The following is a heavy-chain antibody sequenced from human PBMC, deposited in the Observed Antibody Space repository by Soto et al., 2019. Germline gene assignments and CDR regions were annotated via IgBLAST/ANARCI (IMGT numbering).Heavy chain of an antibody. J-gene: IGHJ6*02. CDR3: AKTRGAMIYAISVYGMDV. D-gene: IGHD2-8*01. CDR1: GFSFSSFA. V-gene: IGHV3-23*01. Sequence: EVQLLESGGGFIHPGGSLRLSCAASGFSFSSFAMNWVRQAPGKGLEWVSIISGSADSTFYADSVKGRFNISRDNSKSTLYLQINSLIAEDTAVYYCAKTRGAMIYAISVYGMDVWGQGTTVTVSS. CDR2: ISGSADST.